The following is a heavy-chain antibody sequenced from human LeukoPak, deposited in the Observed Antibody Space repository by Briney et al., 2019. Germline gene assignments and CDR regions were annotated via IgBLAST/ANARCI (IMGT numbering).Heavy chain of an antibody. D-gene: IGHD5-12*01. Sequence: PGRSLRLSCAASGFIFGDYVMHWVRQAPGKGLEWVSGISWNSGSIAYADSVKGRFTISRDNPKNSLYLQMNSLRAEDMALYYCAKDRYSGPSADAFDIWGQGTMVTVSS. CDR1: GFIFGDYV. V-gene: IGHV3-9*03. CDR2: ISWNSGSI. J-gene: IGHJ3*02. CDR3: AKDRYSGPSADAFDI.